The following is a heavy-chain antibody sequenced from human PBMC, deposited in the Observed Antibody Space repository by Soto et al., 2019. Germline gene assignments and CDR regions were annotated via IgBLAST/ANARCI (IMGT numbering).Heavy chain of an antibody. Sequence: SETLSLTCTVSGGSISSSSYYWGWIRQPPGKGLEWIGSIYYSGSTYYNPSLKSRVTISVDTSKNQFSLKLSSVTAADTAVYYCARGYDILTGYYPEFDYWGQGTLVTVSS. CDR2: IYYSGST. D-gene: IGHD3-9*01. CDR1: GGSISSSSYY. J-gene: IGHJ4*02. V-gene: IGHV4-39*01. CDR3: ARGYDILTGYYPEFDY.